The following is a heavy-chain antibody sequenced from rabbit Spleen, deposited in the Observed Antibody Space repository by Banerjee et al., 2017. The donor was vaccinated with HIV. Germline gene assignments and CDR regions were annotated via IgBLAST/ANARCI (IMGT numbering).Heavy chain of an antibody. CDR1: GFSFSDTYW. J-gene: IGHJ4*01. Sequence: EESGGDLVKPEGSLTLTCTASGFSFSDTYWICWVRQAPGKGLEWIGCRYTGGDATYYASWAKGRFTISETSSTTVTLQMTSLTAADTATYFCARDAAGREDFNLWGPGTLVTVS. V-gene: IGHV1S45*01. CDR2: RYTGGDAT. CDR3: ARDAAGREDFNL. D-gene: IGHD4-2*01.